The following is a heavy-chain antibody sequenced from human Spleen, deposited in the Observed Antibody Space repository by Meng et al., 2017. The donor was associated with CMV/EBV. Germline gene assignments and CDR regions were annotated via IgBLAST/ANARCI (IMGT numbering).Heavy chain of an antibody. Sequence: ASGYTFTSYAMHWVRQAPGQRLEWMGWINAGNGNTKYSQKFQGRVTITRDTSASTAYMELSSLRSEDTAVYYCVREGDSSGYKDFDYWGQGTLVTVSS. CDR1: GYTFTSYA. J-gene: IGHJ4*02. CDR2: INAGNGNT. V-gene: IGHV1-3*01. D-gene: IGHD3-22*01. CDR3: VREGDSSGYKDFDY.